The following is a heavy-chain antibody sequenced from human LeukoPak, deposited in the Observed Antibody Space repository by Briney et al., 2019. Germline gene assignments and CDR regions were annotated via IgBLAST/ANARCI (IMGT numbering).Heavy chain of an antibody. J-gene: IGHJ4*02. CDR3: AKYGGSGWVIDY. CDR1: GGSISNYY. D-gene: IGHD6-19*01. V-gene: IGHV4-59*08. CDR2: IYYTGAT. Sequence: TSETLSLTCTVSGGSISNYYWTWIRQPPGKGLEWIGYIYYTGATSYNPSLKSRVTIPVDTSKNQFSLKLTSVTAADTAVYYCAKYGGSGWVIDYWGQGTLVTVSS.